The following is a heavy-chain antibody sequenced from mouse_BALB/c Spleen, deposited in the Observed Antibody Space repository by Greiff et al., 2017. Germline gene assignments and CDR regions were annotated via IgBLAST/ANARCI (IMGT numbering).Heavy chain of an antibody. CDR1: GYTFTDYE. Sequence: VQLQQSGAELVRPGASVTLSCKASGYTFTDYEMHWVKQTPVHGLEWIGAIDPETGGTAYNQKFKGKATLTADKSSSTAYMELRSLTSEDSAVYYCTRGVTATYMDYWGQGTSVTVSS. J-gene: IGHJ4*01. CDR3: TRGVTATYMDY. CDR2: IDPETGGT. V-gene: IGHV1-15*01. D-gene: IGHD1-2*01.